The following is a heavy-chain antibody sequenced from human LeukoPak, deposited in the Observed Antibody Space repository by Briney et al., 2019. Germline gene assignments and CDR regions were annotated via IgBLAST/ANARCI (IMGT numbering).Heavy chain of an antibody. CDR3: ARVPGVYFDISIGFGSGWFDP. J-gene: IGHJ5*02. Sequence: SETLSLTCSVSGYAINVDYSWGWFRQSPGKGLEWIGVISPMVVTYYNPTRRGRVTISEDTSKNEFSLRPRSMTATDTAMYYCARVPGVYFDISIGFGSGWFDPWGQGISVTVSS. CDR2: ISPMVVT. CDR1: GYAINVDYS. D-gene: IGHD3-9*01. V-gene: IGHV4-38-2*02.